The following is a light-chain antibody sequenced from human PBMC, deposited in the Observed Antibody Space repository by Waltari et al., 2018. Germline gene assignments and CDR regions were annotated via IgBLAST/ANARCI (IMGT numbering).Light chain of an antibody. J-gene: IGKJ4*01. V-gene: IGKV3-20*01. Sequence: EIVLTQSPGTLSLSPGERATLSCRARQSVSSSYLAWYQQQPGQAPRLLIYGASSRATGIPDRFSGSGSGTDFTLTISSLEPEDFAVYYCQQYASSPLTFGGGTKVEIK. CDR1: QSVSSSY. CDR2: GAS. CDR3: QQYASSPLT.